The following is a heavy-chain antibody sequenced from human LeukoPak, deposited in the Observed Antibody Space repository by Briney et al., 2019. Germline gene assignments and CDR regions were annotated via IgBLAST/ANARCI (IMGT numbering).Heavy chain of an antibody. V-gene: IGHV3-64*01. Sequence: PGRSLRLSCAASGFTFSSYGMHWVRQAPGKGLEYVSATSSDGGNTYYVNSVKGRFAISRDNSKNTVYLQMGSLRTEDTAVYYCARGEGNWNFADYWGQGTLVTVSS. CDR3: ARGEGNWNFADY. CDR1: GFTFSSYG. D-gene: IGHD1-7*01. CDR2: TSSDGGNT. J-gene: IGHJ4*02.